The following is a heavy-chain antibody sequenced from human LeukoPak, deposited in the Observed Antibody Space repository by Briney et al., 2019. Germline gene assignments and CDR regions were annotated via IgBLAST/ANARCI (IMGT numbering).Heavy chain of an antibody. V-gene: IGHV4-34*01. CDR3: ARDPYQDAFDI. Sequence: SETLSLTCAVYGGSFSGYYWSWIRQPPGKGLEWIGEINHSGSTDYNPSLKSRVTISVDTSKNQFSLKLSSVTAADTAVYYCARDPYQDAFDIWGQGTLVTVS. D-gene: IGHD2-2*01. CDR2: INHSGST. CDR1: GGSFSGYY. J-gene: IGHJ3*02.